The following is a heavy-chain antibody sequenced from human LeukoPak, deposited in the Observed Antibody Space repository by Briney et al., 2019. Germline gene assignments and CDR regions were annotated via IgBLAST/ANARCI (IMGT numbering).Heavy chain of an antibody. J-gene: IGHJ6*02. CDR1: GGCINNNY. CDR3: ARVGYTNSRDMDV. D-gene: IGHD5-12*01. Sequence: SETLSRTCGVSGGCINNNYWGWIRQPAGKGLEWIGRIYTSGSTNYNPSLKSRVTMSVDTSKNQFSLKLSSVTAADTAVYYCARVGYTNSRDMDVWGQGTTVTVSS. V-gene: IGHV4-4*07. CDR2: IYTSGST.